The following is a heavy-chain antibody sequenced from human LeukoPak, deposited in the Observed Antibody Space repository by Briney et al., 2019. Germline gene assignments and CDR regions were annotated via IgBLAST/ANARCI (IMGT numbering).Heavy chain of an antibody. V-gene: IGHV4-38-2*02. J-gene: IGHJ4*02. CDR2: IFHSGST. CDR1: GYSISSGYY. Sequence: SETLSLTCTVSGYSISSGYYWGWIRQPPGMGLDWIGSIFHSGSTYYNPSLKSRVTISVDTSKNQFSLNLSAVTAADTAVYYCARGDLWGYMITFGGVPFDYWGQGTLVTVSS. D-gene: IGHD3-16*01. CDR3: ARGDLWGYMITFGGVPFDY.